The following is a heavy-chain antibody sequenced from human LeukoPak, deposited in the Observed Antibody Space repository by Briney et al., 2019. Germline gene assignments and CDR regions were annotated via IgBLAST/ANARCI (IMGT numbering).Heavy chain of an antibody. CDR3: AREVYYYDSSGYRPYFDY. V-gene: IGHV1-2*02. CDR2: INPNSGGT. J-gene: IGHJ4*02. CDR1: GYTFTGYY. D-gene: IGHD3-22*01. Sequence: ASVKVSCKASGYTFTGYYMHWVRQAPGQGLEWMGWINPNSGGTNYAQKFQGRVTMTRDTSISTAYMELSRLRSDDTAVYYCAREVYYYDSSGYRPYFDYWGQGTLVTVSS.